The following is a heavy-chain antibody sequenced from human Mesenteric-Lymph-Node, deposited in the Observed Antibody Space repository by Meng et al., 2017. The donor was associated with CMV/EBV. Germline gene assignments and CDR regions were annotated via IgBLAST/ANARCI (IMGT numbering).Heavy chain of an antibody. D-gene: IGHD3-10*01. CDR3: ARGWFRRSVNDY. Sequence: GESLKISCAASGFPFSNYAMHWVRQAPGKGLEWLVVISDDGKSEYNRDSVKGRFTVSRDNSKNTLYLQMDSLRIEDTGVYYCARGWFRRSVNDYWGQGTLVTVSS. V-gene: IGHV3-30*04. CDR1: GFPFSNYA. J-gene: IGHJ4*02. CDR2: ISDDGKSE.